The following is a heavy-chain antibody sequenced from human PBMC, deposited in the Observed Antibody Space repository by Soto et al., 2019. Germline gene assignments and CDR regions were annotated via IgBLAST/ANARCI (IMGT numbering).Heavy chain of an antibody. Sequence: QVQLQESGPGLVKPSETLSLTCTVAGGSISSYYWSWSRQPPGKGLEWIGYIYYSGRTNYNPYLKSRVTISVDTSKNQFSLKLSSVTAADTAVYYCARVSPYSSSLYYFDYWGQGTLVTVSS. CDR3: ARVSPYSSSLYYFDY. CDR2: IYYSGRT. V-gene: IGHV4-59*01. D-gene: IGHD6-13*01. CDR1: GGSISSYY. J-gene: IGHJ4*02.